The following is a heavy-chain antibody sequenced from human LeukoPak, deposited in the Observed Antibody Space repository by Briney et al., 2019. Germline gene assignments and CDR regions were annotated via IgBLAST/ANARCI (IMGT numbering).Heavy chain of an antibody. CDR2: IGSSSSYI. CDR1: GFTFSTYS. J-gene: IGHJ4*02. D-gene: IGHD3-22*01. Sequence: GESLRLSCAASGFTFSTYSMNWVRQAPGKGLEWVSSIGSSSSYIYYADSVKGRFTISRDNAKNSLYLHMNSLRAEDTAVYYCARGLYYDSSAYYYWGQGTLVTVSS. CDR3: ARGLYYDSSAYYY. V-gene: IGHV3-21*01.